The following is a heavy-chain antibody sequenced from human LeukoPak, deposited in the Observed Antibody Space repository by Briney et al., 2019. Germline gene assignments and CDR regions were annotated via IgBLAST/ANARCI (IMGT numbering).Heavy chain of an antibody. CDR3: ARGRRPIVVVPDDIHKPLNYFDP. CDR1: GYTFTSYD. Sequence: ASVKVSCKASGYTFTSYDINWVRQATGQGLEWMGWMNPNSGNTGYAQKFQGRVTMTRNTSISTAYMELSSLRSEDAAVYYGARGRRPIVVVPDDIHKPLNYFDPWGQGTLVTVSS. CDR2: MNPNSGNT. J-gene: IGHJ5*02. D-gene: IGHD2-2*01. V-gene: IGHV1-8*01.